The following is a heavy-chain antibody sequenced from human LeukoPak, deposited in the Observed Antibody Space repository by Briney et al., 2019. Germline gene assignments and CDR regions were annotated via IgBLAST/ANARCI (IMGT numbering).Heavy chain of an antibody. CDR3: ARDHNGPYTFDY. Sequence: GGSLRLSCAASGFTFSNYEMNWVRQTPGKGLEWVSYISSSGTTIYYADSVKGRFTISRDNAKNSLSLQMNSLKVEDTAVYYCARDHNGPYTFDYWGQGTLVTVSS. D-gene: IGHD2-2*02. CDR1: GFTFSNYE. V-gene: IGHV3-48*03. J-gene: IGHJ4*02. CDR2: ISSSGTTI.